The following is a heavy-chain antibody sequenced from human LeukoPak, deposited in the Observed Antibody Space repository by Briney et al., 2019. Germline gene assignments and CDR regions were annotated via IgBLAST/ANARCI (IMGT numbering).Heavy chain of an antibody. V-gene: IGHV4-30-4*01. CDR2: IYDSGST. Sequence: SETLSLTCTVSGGSISSSDYYWSWIRQPPGKGLEWIGYIYDSGSTYYNPSLKSRVTISVDTSKNQFSLKLSSVTAADTAVHYCARGGSSSRTAFDTWGQGTMVTVSS. J-gene: IGHJ3*02. D-gene: IGHD6-13*01. CDR1: GGSISSSDYY. CDR3: ARGGSSSRTAFDT.